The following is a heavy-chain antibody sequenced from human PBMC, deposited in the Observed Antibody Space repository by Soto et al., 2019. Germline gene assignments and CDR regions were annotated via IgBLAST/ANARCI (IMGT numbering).Heavy chain of an antibody. D-gene: IGHD3-22*01. Sequence: GASVKVSCKASGGTFSSYAISWVRRAPGQGLEWMGGIIPIFGTANYAQKFQGRVTITADESTSTAYMELSSLRSEDTAVYYCARLTYLSGYYQAVYYGMDVWGQGTAVTVSS. V-gene: IGHV1-69*13. J-gene: IGHJ6*02. CDR1: GGTFSSYA. CDR3: ARLTYLSGYYQAVYYGMDV. CDR2: IIPIFGTA.